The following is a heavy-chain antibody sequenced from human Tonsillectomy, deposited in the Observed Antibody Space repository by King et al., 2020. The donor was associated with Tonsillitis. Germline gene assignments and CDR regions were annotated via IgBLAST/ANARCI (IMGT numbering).Heavy chain of an antibody. J-gene: IGHJ6*02. CDR3: ARLPEYYDSSGYYYYYGMDV. Sequence: QLQESGPGLVKPSETLSLTCTVSGGSISSSSYYWGWIRQPPGKGLEWIGTIYYSGTTYYNPSLKSRVTISVDTSKNQFYLKLSSVTAADTAVYYCARLPEYYDSSGYYYYYGMDVWGQGTTVTVSS. CDR1: GGSISSSSYY. D-gene: IGHD3-22*01. V-gene: IGHV4-39*01. CDR2: IYYSGTT.